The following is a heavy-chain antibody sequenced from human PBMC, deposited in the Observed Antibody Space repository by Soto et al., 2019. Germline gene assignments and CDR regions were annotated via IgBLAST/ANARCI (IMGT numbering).Heavy chain of an antibody. CDR3: AISIGLLSGYYYGMDV. Sequence: QVQLVESGGGVVQPGRSLRLSCAASGFTFSSYGMHWVRQAPGKGLEWVAVISYDGSNKYYADSVKGRFTISRDNSNNTLYLQMNSLRAKDTAVYYCAISIGLLSGYYYGMDVWGQGTTVTVSS. D-gene: IGHD3-10*01. CDR1: GFTFSSYG. CDR2: ISYDGSNK. V-gene: IGHV3-30*03. J-gene: IGHJ6*02.